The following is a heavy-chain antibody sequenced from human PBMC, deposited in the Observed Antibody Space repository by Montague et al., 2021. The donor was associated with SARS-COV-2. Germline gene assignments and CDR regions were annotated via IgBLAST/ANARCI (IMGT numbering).Heavy chain of an antibody. CDR2: IFHSGSL. D-gene: IGHD3-9*01. J-gene: IGHJ5*02. Sequence: SETLSLTCAVSGGSINSSNWWSWVRQPPGKGLEWIGEIFHSGSLNYNPSFYSRVTISVDKFRNQFSLKLTFVTAADTAVYYCASRGGHYILRTLEGGFDPWGQGTLVTVSS. CDR1: GGSINSSNW. CDR3: ASRGGHYILRTLEGGFDP. V-gene: IGHV4-4*02.